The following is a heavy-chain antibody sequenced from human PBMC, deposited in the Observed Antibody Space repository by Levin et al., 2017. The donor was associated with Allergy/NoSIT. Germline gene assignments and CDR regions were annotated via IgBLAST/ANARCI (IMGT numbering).Heavy chain of an antibody. V-gene: IGHV3-21*01. CDR2: ISSSSSYI. J-gene: IGHJ4*02. CDR3: ARDRIAARYFDY. Sequence: PGGSLRLSCAASGFTFSSYSMNWVRQAPGKGLEWVSSISSSSSYIYYADSVKGRFTISRDNAKNSLYLQMNSLRAEDTAVYYCARDRIAARYFDYWGQGTLVTVSS. CDR1: GFTFSSYS. D-gene: IGHD6-6*01.